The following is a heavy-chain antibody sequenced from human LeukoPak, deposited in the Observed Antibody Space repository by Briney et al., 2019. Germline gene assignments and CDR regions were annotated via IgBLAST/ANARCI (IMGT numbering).Heavy chain of an antibody. CDR3: ARRHDYSNYPDY. D-gene: IGHD4-11*01. CDR1: GFTFISYA. V-gene: IGHV3-21*01. Sequence: GGSLRLSCAASGFTFISYAMTWVRQAPGKGLEWVSSISSSSSYIYYADSVKGRFTISRDNAKNSLYLQMNSLRAEDTAVYYCARRHDYSNYPDYWGQGTLVTVSS. CDR2: ISSSSSYI. J-gene: IGHJ4*02.